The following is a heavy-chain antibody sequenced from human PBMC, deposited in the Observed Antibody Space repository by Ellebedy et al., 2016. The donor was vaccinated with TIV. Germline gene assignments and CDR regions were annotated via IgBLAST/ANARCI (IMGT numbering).Heavy chain of an antibody. CDR3: ARGHWYRGHAFDI. V-gene: IGHV4-34*01. D-gene: IGHD1-1*01. CDR1: GGSFSGYY. CDR2: INHSGST. J-gene: IGHJ3*02. Sequence: SETLSLTCAVYGGSFSGYYWSWIRQPPGKGLEWIGEINHSGSTNYNPSLKSRVTVSVDTSKNQFSLKLSSVTAADTAVYYCARGHWYRGHAFDIWGQGTMVTVSS.